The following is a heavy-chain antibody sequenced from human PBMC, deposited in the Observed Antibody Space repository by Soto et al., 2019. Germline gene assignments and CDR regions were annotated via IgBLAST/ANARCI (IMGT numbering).Heavy chain of an antibody. Sequence: PGGSLRLSCAASGFTFSSYAMHWVRQAPGKGLEWVAVISYDGSNKYYADSVKGRFTISRDNSKNTLYLQMNSLRAEDTAVYYCARGVVGSGPTVINIPNPLQSLPWG. V-gene: IGHV3-30-3*01. J-gene: IGHJ5*02. CDR1: GFTFSSYA. D-gene: IGHD2-15*01. CDR3: ARGVVGSGPTVINIPNPLQSLP. CDR2: ISYDGSNK.